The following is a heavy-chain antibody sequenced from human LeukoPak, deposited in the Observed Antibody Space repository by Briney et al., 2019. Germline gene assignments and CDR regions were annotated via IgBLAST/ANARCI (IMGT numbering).Heavy chain of an antibody. J-gene: IGHJ4*02. CDR2: IIPIFGTA. CDR3: ASSVRSSSGWYPY. CDR1: VGTFSSYA. Sequence: GASVKVSCKASVGTFSSYAISWVRQAPGQGLEWMGGIIPIFGTANYAQKFQGRVTTTAEKYMSTAYLELSSMRSEDTAVYYCASSVRSSSGWYPYRGQGTLVTVSS. D-gene: IGHD6-19*01. V-gene: IGHV1-69*06.